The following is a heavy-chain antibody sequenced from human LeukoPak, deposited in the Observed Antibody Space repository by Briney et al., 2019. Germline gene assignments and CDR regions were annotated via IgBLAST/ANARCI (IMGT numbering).Heavy chain of an antibody. CDR3: ARDAGYGYDRFDY. CDR2: IKEDGSEK. Sequence: PGGSLRLSCAASGFTFSSYEMNWVRQAPGKGPEWVANIKEDGSEKNYVDSVKGRFTISRDNAKNSLYLQMNSLRAEDTAVYYCARDAGYGYDRFDYWGQGTQVTVSS. J-gene: IGHJ4*02. CDR1: GFTFSSYE. D-gene: IGHD5-18*01. V-gene: IGHV3-7*01.